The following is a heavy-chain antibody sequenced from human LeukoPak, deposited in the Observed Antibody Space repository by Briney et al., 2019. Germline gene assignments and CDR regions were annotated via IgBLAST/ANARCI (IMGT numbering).Heavy chain of an antibody. CDR2: IYRTGST. CDR1: GGSISSYY. CDR3: ATGGVGDYYFDY. V-gene: IGHV4-59*08. D-gene: IGHD4-17*01. Sequence: SETPSLTCTVSGGSISSYYWSWIRQPPGEGLEWIGYIYRTGSTNYNPSLKSRVTISLDTSKNQFSLKLSSVTAADTAVYYCATGGVGDYYFDYWGQGTLVTVSS. J-gene: IGHJ4*02.